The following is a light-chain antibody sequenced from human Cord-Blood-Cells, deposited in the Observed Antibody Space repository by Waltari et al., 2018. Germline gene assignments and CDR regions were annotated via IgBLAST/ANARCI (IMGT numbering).Light chain of an antibody. Sequence: QSALTQPASVSGSPGQSITISCTGTSSDGGGYNYVSWYQQHPGKARKLTIYDVCNRPSGVSNRFSGSKSGNTASLTISGLQAEDEADYYCSSYTSSSTRVFGGGTKLTVL. CDR3: SSYTSSSTRV. CDR2: DVC. CDR1: SSDGGGYNY. V-gene: IGLV2-14*01. J-gene: IGLJ3*02.